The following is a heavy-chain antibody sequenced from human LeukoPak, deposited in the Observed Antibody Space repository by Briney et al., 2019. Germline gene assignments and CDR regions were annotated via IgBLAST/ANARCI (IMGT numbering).Heavy chain of an antibody. Sequence: KPSETLSLTCAVYGGSFSGYYWSWIRQPPGKGLEWIGEINHSGSTNYNPSLKSRVTISIDTSKNQFSLNLSSVTAADTAVYYCASRAVAGLNYWGQGTLVTVSS. V-gene: IGHV4-34*01. CDR2: INHSGST. D-gene: IGHD6-19*01. CDR3: ASRAVAGLNY. J-gene: IGHJ4*02. CDR1: GGSFSGYY.